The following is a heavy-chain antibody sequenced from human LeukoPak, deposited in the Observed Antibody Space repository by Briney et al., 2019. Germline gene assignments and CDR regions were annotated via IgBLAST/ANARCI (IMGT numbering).Heavy chain of an antibody. CDR3: ARDGAARLLRYYYYMDV. D-gene: IGHD6-6*01. J-gene: IGHJ6*03. Sequence: GGSLRLSCAASGFTFSSYGMHWVRQAPGKGLEWVAVISHDGFNQKYDDSVKGRFTVSRDNSENMQFLQMNALRPEDTAVYYCARDGAARLLRYYYYMDVWGKETTVTVS. CDR2: ISHDGFNQ. V-gene: IGHV3-30*19. CDR1: GFTFSSYG.